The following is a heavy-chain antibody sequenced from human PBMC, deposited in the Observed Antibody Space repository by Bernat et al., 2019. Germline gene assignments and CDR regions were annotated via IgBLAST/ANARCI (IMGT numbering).Heavy chain of an antibody. CDR3: ARDRIAARPRSSRQDYYCYYGMDV. Sequence: QVQLVQPGAEVKKPGSSVKVSCKASGGTFSSYAISWVRQAPGQGLEWMGGIIPIFGTANYAQKFQGRVTITADESTSTAYMELSSLRSEDTAVYYCARDRIAARPRSSRQDYYCYYGMDVWGQGTTVTVSS. D-gene: IGHD6-6*01. CDR2: IIPIFGTA. V-gene: IGHV1-69*01. CDR1: GGTFSSYA. J-gene: IGHJ6*02.